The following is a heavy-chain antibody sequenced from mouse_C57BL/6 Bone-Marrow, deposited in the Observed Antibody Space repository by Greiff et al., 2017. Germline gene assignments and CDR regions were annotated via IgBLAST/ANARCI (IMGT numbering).Heavy chain of an antibody. CDR1: GYTFTSYG. J-gene: IGHJ1*03. CDR3: ARNAVVSHFDV. V-gene: IGHV1-81*01. Sequence: QVQLQQSGAELARPGASVTLSCKASGYTFTSYGISWVKQRTGQGLEWIGEIYPRSGNTYYNEKFKGKATLTADKSSSTAYMVLRSLTSEDSAVYFCARNAVVSHFDVWGTGTTGTVSS. CDR2: IYPRSGNT. D-gene: IGHD1-1*01.